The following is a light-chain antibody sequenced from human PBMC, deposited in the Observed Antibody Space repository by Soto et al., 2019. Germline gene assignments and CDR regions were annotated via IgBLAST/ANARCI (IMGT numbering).Light chain of an antibody. CDR3: QQFNSYPLT. J-gene: IGKJ3*01. V-gene: IGKV1-9*01. CDR1: QGISSY. Sequence: IQLTQSPSSLSASVGDRATITCRASQGISSYLAWYQQKPGKAPKLLIYAASTLKSGLPSRFSGSGSGTDFTLTISSLQPEDFATYYCQQFNSYPLTFGPGTKVDIK. CDR2: AAS.